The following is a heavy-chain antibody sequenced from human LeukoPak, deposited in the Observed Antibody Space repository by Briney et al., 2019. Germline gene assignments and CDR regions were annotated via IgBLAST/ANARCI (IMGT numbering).Heavy chain of an antibody. D-gene: IGHD3-10*01. CDR1: GGTFSSYA. J-gene: IGHJ4*02. CDR2: IIPILGIA. Sequence: ASVKVSCKASGGTFSSYAISWVRQAPGQGLEWMGRIIPILGIANYAQKFQGRVTMTRDTSTSTVYMELSSLRSEDTAVYYCARALSTMVRGVPDYWGQGTLVTVSS. V-gene: IGHV1-69*04. CDR3: ARALSTMVRGVPDY.